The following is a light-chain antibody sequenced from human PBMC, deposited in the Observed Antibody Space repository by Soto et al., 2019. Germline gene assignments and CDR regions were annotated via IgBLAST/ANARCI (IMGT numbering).Light chain of an antibody. Sequence: EIVLTQSPGTLSLSPGERATLSCRASQSVSSSYLAWYQQKPGQAPRLLIYGASSRATGIPDRFSGSGSGTDFTLTISRLKPEDFAEYYCKQYGNSLWTFGQGTKVEIQ. CDR1: QSVSSSY. CDR3: KQYGNSLWT. J-gene: IGKJ1*01. V-gene: IGKV3-20*01. CDR2: GAS.